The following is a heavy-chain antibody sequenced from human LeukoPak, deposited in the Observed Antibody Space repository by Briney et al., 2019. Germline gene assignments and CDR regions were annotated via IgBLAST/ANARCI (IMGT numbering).Heavy chain of an antibody. CDR3: ARGDYYGSGSYFAFDI. V-gene: IGHV4-30-2*01. J-gene: IGHJ3*02. CDR2: IYHSGST. D-gene: IGHD3-10*01. CDR1: GGSISSGGYS. Sequence: PSETLSLTCTVSGGSISSGGYSWSWIRQPPGKGLEWTGYIYHSGSTYYNPSLKSRVTISVDRSKNQFSLKLSSVTAVDTAVYYCARGDYYGSGSYFAFDIWGQGTMVTVSS.